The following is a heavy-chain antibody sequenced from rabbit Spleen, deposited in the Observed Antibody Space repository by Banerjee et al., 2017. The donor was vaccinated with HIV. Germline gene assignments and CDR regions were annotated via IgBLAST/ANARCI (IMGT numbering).Heavy chain of an antibody. CDR2: AYAGSSGST. CDR1: GFSFSSSYW. V-gene: IGHV1S45*01. D-gene: IGHD4-1*01. Sequence: EESGGGLVQPEGSLTLTCTASGFSFSSSYWICWVRQAPGKGLEWVACAYAGSSGSTYSATWAKGRFTISKSSSTTVTLQMTSLTAADTATYFCARETSSGWGIVSFYFSLWGPGTLVTVS. J-gene: IGHJ4*01. CDR3: ARETSSGWGIVSFYFSL.